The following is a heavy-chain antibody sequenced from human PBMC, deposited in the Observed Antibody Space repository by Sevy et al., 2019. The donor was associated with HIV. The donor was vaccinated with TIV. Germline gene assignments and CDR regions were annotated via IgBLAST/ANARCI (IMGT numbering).Heavy chain of an antibody. J-gene: IGHJ4*02. D-gene: IGHD2-8*01. CDR2: LSFGCGKI. Sequence: GGSLRLSCAVSGFNFNIYSMSWVRQAPGKGLEWVSTLSFGCGKINYANSVKGRFIISRDVSKNTLYLQMNSLRAEDTAVYFCAREGCTRPHDYWGQGTLVTVSS. V-gene: IGHV3-23*01. CDR1: GFNFNIYS. CDR3: AREGCTRPHDY.